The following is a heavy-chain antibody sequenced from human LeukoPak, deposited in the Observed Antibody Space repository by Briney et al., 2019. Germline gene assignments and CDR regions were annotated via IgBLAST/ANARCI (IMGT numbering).Heavy chain of an antibody. J-gene: IGHJ3*02. D-gene: IGHD2-15*01. CDR1: GFRFGSDW. CDR2: INPDGSEK. V-gene: IGHV3-7*01. Sequence: PGGSLRLSCAASGFRFGSDWMSWVRQAPGKGLEWVANINPDGSEKYYVDSVKGRFTISRDNDKNSLYLRLNSLRADDTAVYYCARLVVVAANAFDIWGQGTMVTVSS. CDR3: ARLVVVAANAFDI.